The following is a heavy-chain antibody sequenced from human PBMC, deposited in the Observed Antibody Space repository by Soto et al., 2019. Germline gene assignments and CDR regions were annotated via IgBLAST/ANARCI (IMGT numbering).Heavy chain of an antibody. CDR1: GYSFTSYW. CDR2: IYPGDSDT. D-gene: IGHD3-22*01. J-gene: IGHJ6*02. Sequence: GESLKISCKGSGYSFTSYWIGWVRQMPGKGLEWMGIIYPGDSDTRYSPSFQGQVTTSADKSISTAYLQWSSLKASDTAMYYCARHQGDSSGGLGDYYYGMDVWGQGTTVTVSS. V-gene: IGHV5-51*01. CDR3: ARHQGDSSGGLGDYYYGMDV.